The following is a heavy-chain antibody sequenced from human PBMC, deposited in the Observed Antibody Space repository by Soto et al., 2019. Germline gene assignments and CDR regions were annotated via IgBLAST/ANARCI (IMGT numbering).Heavy chain of an antibody. CDR3: ARDYYDSSGYLGLLDY. Sequence: VRQAPGKGLEWVSYISSSSSTIYYADSVKGRFTISRDNAKNSLYLQMNSLRDEDTAVYYCARDYYDSSGYLGLLDYWGQGTLVTVSS. V-gene: IGHV3-48*02. CDR2: ISSSSSTI. J-gene: IGHJ4*02. D-gene: IGHD3-22*01.